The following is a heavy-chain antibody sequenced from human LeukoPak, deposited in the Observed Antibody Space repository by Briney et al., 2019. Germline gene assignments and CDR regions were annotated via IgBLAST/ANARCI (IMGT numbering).Heavy chain of an antibody. CDR3: AQHDNYYYDSSGQHY. V-gene: IGHV4-39*07. Sequence: PSETLSLTCTVSGGSISSSSYYWGWIRQPPGKGLEWIGSIYYSGNTYYNPSLKSRVTISVDTSKNQFSLKLSSVTAADTAVYYCAQHDNYYYDSSGQHYWGQGTLVTVSS. D-gene: IGHD3-22*01. J-gene: IGHJ4*02. CDR2: IYYSGNT. CDR1: GGSISSSSYY.